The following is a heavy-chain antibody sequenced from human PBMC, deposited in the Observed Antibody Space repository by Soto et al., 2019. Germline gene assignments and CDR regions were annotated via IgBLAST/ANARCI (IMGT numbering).Heavy chain of an antibody. V-gene: IGHV4-31*03. CDR2: INHRGSL. CDR1: GGSMHSGDQY. D-gene: IGHD1-1*01. CDR3: SRELPQRQGRNMVV. Sequence: TLYLRCTVTGGSMHSGDQYWTWIRHRPGEGLEWFGYINHRGSLYYNPSLKSRVSMSVDTSKNQFSLNLSSVTAADTAVYYCSRELPQRQGRNMVVWGQGTTVTVSS. J-gene: IGHJ6*02.